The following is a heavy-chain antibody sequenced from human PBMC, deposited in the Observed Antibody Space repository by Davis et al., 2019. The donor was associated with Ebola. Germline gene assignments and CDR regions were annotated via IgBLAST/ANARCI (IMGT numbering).Heavy chain of an antibody. Sequence: GGSLRLSCAASGFTFSSYAIHWVRQAPGKGLEWVAVISYDGSDTYYADSVKGRFTISRDNSKNTLYLQMNSLRAEDTAVYYCATTPQYSSGQNKPFDYWGQGTLVTVSS. J-gene: IGHJ4*02. CDR1: GFTFSSYA. CDR3: ATTPQYSSGQNKPFDY. V-gene: IGHV3-30*04. CDR2: ISYDGSDT. D-gene: IGHD6-19*01.